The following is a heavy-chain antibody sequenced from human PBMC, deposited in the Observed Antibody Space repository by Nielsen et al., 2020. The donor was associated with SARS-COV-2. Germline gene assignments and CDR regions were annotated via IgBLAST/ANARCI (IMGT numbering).Heavy chain of an antibody. Sequence: ASVKVSCKASGYTFTGYYMHWVRQAPGQGLEWMGIINPSGGSTSYAQKFQGRVTMTRDTSTSTVYMELSSLRSEDTAVYYCASTEYCSSTSCPDDAFDIWGQGTMVTVSS. CDR3: ASTEYCSSTSCPDDAFDI. CDR1: GYTFTGYY. D-gene: IGHD2-2*01. V-gene: IGHV1-46*01. J-gene: IGHJ3*02. CDR2: INPSGGST.